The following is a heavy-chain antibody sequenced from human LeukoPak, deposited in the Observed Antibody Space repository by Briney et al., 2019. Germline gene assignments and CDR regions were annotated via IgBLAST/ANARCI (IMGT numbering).Heavy chain of an antibody. CDR2: IFYSGST. V-gene: IGHV4-39*07. J-gene: IGHJ4*02. CDR3: ARAGYCSGGSCYSFREFDY. CDR1: GGSISSYY. D-gene: IGHD2-15*01. Sequence: PSETLSLTCTVSGGSISSYYWGWIRQPPGKRLEWIGNIFYSGSTYYNPSLKSRVTISVDTSKNQFSLKLSSVTAADTAVYYCARAGYCSGGSCYSFREFDYWGQGTLVTVSS.